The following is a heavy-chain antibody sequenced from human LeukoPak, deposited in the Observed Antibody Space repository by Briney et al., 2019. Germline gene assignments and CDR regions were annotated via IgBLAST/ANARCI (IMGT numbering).Heavy chain of an antibody. CDR2: ISGFSMGPETT. CDR3: ARESPNTYGMDV. J-gene: IGHJ6*02. V-gene: IGHV3-23*01. CDR1: GFTFRTYA. D-gene: IGHD4/OR15-4a*01. Sequence: GGSLRLSCAASGFTFRTYAMNWVRQAPGKGLEWVSSISGFSMGPETTHYADSVRGRFIISRDNSKNTLFLQMSSLRVEDTAVYYCARESPNTYGMDVWGQGTTVTVSS.